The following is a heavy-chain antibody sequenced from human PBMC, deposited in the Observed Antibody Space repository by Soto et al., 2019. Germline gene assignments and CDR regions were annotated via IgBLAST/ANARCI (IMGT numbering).Heavy chain of an antibody. CDR2: FYPSGRT. Sequence: SETLSLTCTFSVASISDYYWSCIRQSPGKGLDWIGYFYPSGRTDYNPSLKSRVTISVDTSKNKFSLELNSLTAADTAVYYCARWSWINPQHDVWCQGALVTVSS. CDR1: VASISDYY. J-gene: IGHJ4*02. D-gene: IGHD5-12*01. V-gene: IGHV4-59*01. CDR3: ARWSWINPQHDV.